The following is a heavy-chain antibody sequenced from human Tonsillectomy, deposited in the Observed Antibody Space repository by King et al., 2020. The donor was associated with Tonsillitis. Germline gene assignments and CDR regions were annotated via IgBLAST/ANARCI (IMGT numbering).Heavy chain of an antibody. Sequence: VQLVQSGGGVVQPGGSLRLSCAASGFTFSSYGMHWVRQAPGKGLEWVALIWYDGSKKYYADSVRGRFTLSRDNSKNTLYLQMNSLRAEDTAVYYCAREAVVVVAGAPLGMDVWGQGTTVTVSS. CDR3: AREAVVVVAGAPLGMDV. CDR1: GFTFSSYG. J-gene: IGHJ6*02. D-gene: IGHD2-15*01. CDR2: IWYDGSKK. V-gene: IGHV3-33*01.